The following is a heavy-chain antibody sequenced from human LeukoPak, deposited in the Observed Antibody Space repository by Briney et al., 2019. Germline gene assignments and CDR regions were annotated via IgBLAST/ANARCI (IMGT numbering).Heavy chain of an antibody. CDR1: GYTFTSYG. D-gene: IGHD2-2*01. Sequence: ASVKVSCKASGYTFTSYGISWVRQAPGQGLEWMGWISAYNGNTNYAQKLQGRVTMTTDTSTSTAYMELRSRRSDDTAVYYCARVDLIVVVPAAMQTDYYYYYMDVWGKGTTVTVSS. CDR2: ISAYNGNT. V-gene: IGHV1-18*01. J-gene: IGHJ6*03. CDR3: ARVDLIVVVPAAMQTDYYYYYMDV.